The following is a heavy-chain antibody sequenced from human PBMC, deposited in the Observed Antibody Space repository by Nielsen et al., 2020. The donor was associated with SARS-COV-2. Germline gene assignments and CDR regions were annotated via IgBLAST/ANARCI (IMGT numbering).Heavy chain of an antibody. CDR3: ARGGQLWSDDAFDI. Sequence: GESLKISCAASGFTFSSYWMHWVRQAPGKGLVWVSRINSDGSSTSYVDSVKGRFTISRDNAKNTLYLQMNSLRDEDTAVYYCARGGQLWSDDAFDIWGQGTMVTVSS. D-gene: IGHD5-18*01. CDR1: GFTFSSYW. CDR2: INSDGSST. V-gene: IGHV3-74*01. J-gene: IGHJ3*02.